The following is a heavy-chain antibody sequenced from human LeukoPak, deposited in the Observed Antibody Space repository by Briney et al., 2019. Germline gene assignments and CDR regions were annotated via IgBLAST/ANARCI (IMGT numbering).Heavy chain of an antibody. CDR1: GFTFSSYS. D-gene: IGHD2-2*01. V-gene: IGHV3-48*02. J-gene: IGHJ5*02. CDR2: ISSSSSTI. CDR3: ARDFSRYCSSTSCANWFDP. Sequence: GGPLRLSCAAPGFTFSSYSMNWVRQAPGKGLEWVSYISSSSSTIYYTDSVKGRFTISRDNAKNSLYLQMNSLRDEDTAVYYCARDFSRYCSSTSCANWFDPWGQGTLVTVSS.